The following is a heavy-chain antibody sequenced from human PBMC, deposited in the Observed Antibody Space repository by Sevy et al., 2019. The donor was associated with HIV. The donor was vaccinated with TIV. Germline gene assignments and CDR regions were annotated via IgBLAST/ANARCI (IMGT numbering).Heavy chain of an antibody. Sequence: GGSLRLSCAASGFTFSSYGMHWVRQAPGKGLEWVAVIWYDGSNKYYADSVKGRFTISRDNSKNTLYLQMNSLRAEDTAVDYCARDHDSSGDYYGAYIDVWGKGTTVTVSS. V-gene: IGHV3-33*01. CDR1: GFTFSSYG. CDR2: IWYDGSNK. CDR3: ARDHDSSGDYYGAYIDV. D-gene: IGHD3-22*01. J-gene: IGHJ6*03.